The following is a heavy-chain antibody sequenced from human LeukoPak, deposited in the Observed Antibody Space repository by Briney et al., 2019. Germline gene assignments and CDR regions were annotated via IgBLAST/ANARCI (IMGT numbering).Heavy chain of an antibody. CDR2: IIPIFGTA. Sequence: GASVKVSCKASGYTFTSYGISWVRQAPGQGLEWMGGIIPIFGTANYAQKFQGRVTITADESTSTAYMELSSLRSEDTAVYYCARDGVGRGPGGGYSSGWYYFDYWGQGTLVTVSS. J-gene: IGHJ4*02. V-gene: IGHV1-69*13. CDR1: GYTFTSYG. CDR3: ARDGVGRGPGGGYSSGWYYFDY. D-gene: IGHD6-19*01.